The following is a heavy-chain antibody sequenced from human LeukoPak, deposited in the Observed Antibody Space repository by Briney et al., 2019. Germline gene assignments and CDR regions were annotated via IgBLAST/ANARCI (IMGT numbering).Heavy chain of an antibody. CDR1: GFTFNDYA. CDR2: ISWNSDTL. Sequence: GGSLRLSCAASGFTFNDYAMYWVRQVPGKGLEWVSGISWNSDTLGYADSVKGRFTISRDNSKNTLYLQMNSLRAEDTAVYYCAKMVRGVIPYFDYWGQGTLVTVSS. CDR3: AKMVRGVIPYFDY. J-gene: IGHJ4*02. V-gene: IGHV3-9*01. D-gene: IGHD3-10*01.